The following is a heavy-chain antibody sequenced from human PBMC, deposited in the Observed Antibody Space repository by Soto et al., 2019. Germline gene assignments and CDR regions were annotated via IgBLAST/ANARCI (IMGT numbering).Heavy chain of an antibody. CDR1: GGSISSYY. D-gene: IGHD3-10*01. CDR2: IYYSGST. Sequence: SETLSLTCTVSGGSISSYYWSWIRQPPGKGLEWIGYIYYSGSTTVYADSVKGRFSISRDNAKNTLYLQMNSLRVEDTAVYFCARDRGNPDSFDIWGQGTMVTVSS. CDR3: ARDRGNPDSFDI. V-gene: IGHV4-59*12. J-gene: IGHJ3*02.